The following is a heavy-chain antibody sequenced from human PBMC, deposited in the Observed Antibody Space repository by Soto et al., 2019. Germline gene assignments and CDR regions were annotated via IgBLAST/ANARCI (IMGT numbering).Heavy chain of an antibody. V-gene: IGHV2-5*02. CDR1: GVSLTTSGVG. D-gene: IGHD2-15*01. CDR3: AHRQRTVVVGAPFDL. CDR2: IYWDDDK. Sequence: QITLRESGPTLVQPTQTLTLTCTLSGVSLTTSGVGVGWIRQPPGKALEWLALIYWDDDKRFSPSLKSRLAISRDTSKNQVVMTMTVMAPVDTAIYYCAHRQRTVVVGAPFDLWGQGSQVTVSS. J-gene: IGHJ4*02.